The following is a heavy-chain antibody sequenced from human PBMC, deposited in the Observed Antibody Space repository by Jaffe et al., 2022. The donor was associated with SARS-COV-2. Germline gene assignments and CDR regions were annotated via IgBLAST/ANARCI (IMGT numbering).Heavy chain of an antibody. V-gene: IGHV3-74*01. CDR1: GFTFSDHW. CDR2: INGDGSTT. D-gene: IGHD4-17*01. CDR3: LRDNYGVDY. Sequence: EVQLVESGGGLVQPGGSLRLSCAASGFTFSDHWMHWVRQAPGKGLVWVSHINGDGSTTTYADSVKGRFTISRDNGKNTVYLLMNSLRAEDTAVYYCLRDNYGVDYWGPGTQVTVSS. J-gene: IGHJ4*02.